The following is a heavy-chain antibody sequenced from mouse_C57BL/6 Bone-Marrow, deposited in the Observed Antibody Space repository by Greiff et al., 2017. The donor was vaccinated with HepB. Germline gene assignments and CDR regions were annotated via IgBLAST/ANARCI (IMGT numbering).Heavy chain of an antibody. J-gene: IGHJ3*01. V-gene: IGHV14-4*01. CDR3: TPPTIVTTDAY. CDR1: GFNIKDDY. Sequence: VQLKESGAELVRPGASVKLSCTASGFNIKDDYMHWVKQRPEQGLEWIGWIDPENGDTEYASKFKGKATITADTSSNTAYLQLSSLTSEDTAVYYCTPPTIVTTDAYWGQGTLVTVSA. CDR2: IDPENGDT. D-gene: IGHD2-5*01.